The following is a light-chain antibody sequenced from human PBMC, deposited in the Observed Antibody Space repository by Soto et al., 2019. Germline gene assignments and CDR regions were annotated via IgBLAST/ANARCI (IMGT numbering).Light chain of an antibody. J-gene: IGLJ2*01. CDR1: SNDVGGYGY. CDR3: SSYAGINTDVV. CDR2: EVT. V-gene: IGLV2-8*01. Sequence: QSVLTQPPSASGSPGQSVTISCTGTSNDVGGYGYVSWYQQHPGKAPKLMIFEVTKRASGVPNRFSGSKSGNTASLTVSGLQAEDEADYYCSSYAGINTDVVFGGGTKLTVL.